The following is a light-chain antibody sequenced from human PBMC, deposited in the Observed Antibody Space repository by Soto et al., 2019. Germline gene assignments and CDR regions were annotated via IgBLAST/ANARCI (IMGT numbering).Light chain of an antibody. CDR1: HSLLQSNGYNY. Sequence: DIVMTQSPLSLPVTPGEPASISCRSSHSLLQSNGYNYLDWYLQKPGQSPQLLIYLGSNRASGVPDRFSGSGSGTDFTLKISRVEAEDVGVYYCMQALQTPRTFGGGTKVEIK. CDR3: MQALQTPRT. J-gene: IGKJ4*01. V-gene: IGKV2-28*01. CDR2: LGS.